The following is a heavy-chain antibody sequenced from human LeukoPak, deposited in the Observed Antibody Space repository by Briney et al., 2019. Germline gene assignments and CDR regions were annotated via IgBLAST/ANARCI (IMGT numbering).Heavy chain of an antibody. Sequence: GGSLRLSCAASGFTFSSYWMHWVRQAPGKGLEWVSGISWNSGSIGYADSVKGRFTISRDNAKNSLYLQMNSLRAEDTAVYYCASMYYDILTGRYYYCGMDVWGQGTTVTVSS. CDR2: ISWNSGSI. V-gene: IGHV3-74*01. J-gene: IGHJ6*02. CDR1: GFTFSSYW. CDR3: ASMYYDILTGRYYYCGMDV. D-gene: IGHD3-9*01.